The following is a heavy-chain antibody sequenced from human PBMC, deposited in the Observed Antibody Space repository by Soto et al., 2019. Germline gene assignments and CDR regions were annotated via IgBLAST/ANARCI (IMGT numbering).Heavy chain of an antibody. CDR3: ARMARPSWTPPHY. CDR2: IKEDGSEK. V-gene: IGHV3-7*03. CDR1: GFTFRSYW. Sequence: EVQLVESGGGLVQPGGSLRLSCAASGFTFRSYWMIWVRQAPGKGLEWVANIKEDGSEKYYVDSAKGRFTISRDNAKNSLYLQMNGLRAEDTAMYYCARMARPSWTPPHYWGQGTLVTVSS. J-gene: IGHJ4*02. D-gene: IGHD2-15*01.